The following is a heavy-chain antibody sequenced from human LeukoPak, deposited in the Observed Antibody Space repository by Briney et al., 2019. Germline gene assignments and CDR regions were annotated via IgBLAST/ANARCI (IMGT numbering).Heavy chain of an antibody. CDR2: ISGSGGTT. D-gene: IGHD3-22*01. CDR3: AKTYYYDSRGYYSYDVFDI. Sequence: GGSLRLSCAASGFTFSSYAMSWVRQAPGKGLEWVSVISGSGGTTDHADSVKGRFTISRDNSKNTLYLQMNSLRAEDTAVYYCAKTYYYDSRGYYSYDVFDIWGQGTMVTVSS. J-gene: IGHJ3*02. CDR1: GFTFSSYA. V-gene: IGHV3-23*01.